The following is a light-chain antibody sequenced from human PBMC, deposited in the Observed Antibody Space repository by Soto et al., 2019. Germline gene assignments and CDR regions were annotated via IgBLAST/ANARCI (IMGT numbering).Light chain of an antibody. CDR1: QSISSS. CDR2: AAS. Sequence: DIQMTQSPSSLSASVGDRVTITCRASQSISSSLNWYQQKPGKAPRLLIYAASNLQSGVPSRFSGSGSGTDFTLTISSLQPEDFATYYCQQSYSTPYTFGQGTKLEI. J-gene: IGKJ2*01. V-gene: IGKV1-39*01. CDR3: QQSYSTPYT.